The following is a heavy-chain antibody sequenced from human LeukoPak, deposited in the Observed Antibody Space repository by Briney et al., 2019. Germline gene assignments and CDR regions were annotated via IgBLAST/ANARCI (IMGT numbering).Heavy chain of an antibody. V-gene: IGHV5-51*01. D-gene: IGHD6-19*01. CDR3: ASRGDSSGWYGGFFY. CDR1: GYSFTSYW. Sequence: GESLKISCKGSGYSFTSYWIGWVRQMPGKGLEWMGIIYPGDSDTRYSPSFQGQVTISADKSISTAYLQWSGLKASDTAMYYCASRGDSSGWYGGFFYWGQGTLVTVSS. J-gene: IGHJ4*02. CDR2: IYPGDSDT.